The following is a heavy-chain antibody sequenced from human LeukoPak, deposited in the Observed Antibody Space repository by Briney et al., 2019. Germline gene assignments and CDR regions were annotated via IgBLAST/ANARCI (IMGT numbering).Heavy chain of an antibody. CDR3: ARPLSSGTRYNWFDP. V-gene: IGHV4-39*07. CDR1: GGSISSSSYY. Sequence: SGTLSPTCTVSGGSISSSSYYWGWIRQPPGKGLEWIGSIYYSGSTYYNPSLKSRVTISVDTSKNQFSLKLSSVTAADTAVYYCARPLSSGTRYNWFDPWGQGTLVTVSS. J-gene: IGHJ5*02. CDR2: IYYSGST. D-gene: IGHD3-22*01.